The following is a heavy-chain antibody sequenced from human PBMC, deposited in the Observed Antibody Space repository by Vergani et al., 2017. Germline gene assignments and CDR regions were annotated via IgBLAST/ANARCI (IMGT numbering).Heavy chain of an antibody. CDR1: GFTFSSYE. CDR2: ISSSGSTI. D-gene: IGHD2-2*01. J-gene: IGHJ6*03. V-gene: IGHV3-48*03. CDR3: ASHCSSTSCWYYYMDV. Sequence: EVQLVESGGGLVQPGGSLRLSCAASGFTFSSYEMNWVRQAPGKGLEWVSYISSSGSTIYYADSVKGRFTISRDNAKNSLYLQMNSLRAEDTAVYYCASHCSSTSCWYYYMDVWGKGP.